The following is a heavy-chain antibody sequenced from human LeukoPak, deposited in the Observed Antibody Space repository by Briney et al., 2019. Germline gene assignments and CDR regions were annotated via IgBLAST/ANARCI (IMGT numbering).Heavy chain of an antibody. V-gene: IGHV1-8*01. CDR2: MNPNSGNT. Sequence: VKVSCKASGXXXXSYXXNWVRXAXGQGLEWMGWMNPNSGNTGYAQKFQGRVTMTRNTSISTAYMELSSLRSEDTAVYYCARGFDPWGQGTLVTVSS. CDR1: GXXXXSYX. J-gene: IGHJ5*02. CDR3: ARGFDP.